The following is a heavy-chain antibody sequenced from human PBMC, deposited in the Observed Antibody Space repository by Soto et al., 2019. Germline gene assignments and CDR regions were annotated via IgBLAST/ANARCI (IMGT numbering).Heavy chain of an antibody. Sequence: PSETLSLTCTVSGGSISSGGYYWSWIRQHPGKGLGWIGYIYYSGSTYYNPSLKSRVTMSVDTSKNQFSLKLSSVTAADTAVYYCARGAGRDWFDPWGQGTLVTV. V-gene: IGHV4-31*03. CDR3: ARGAGRDWFDP. J-gene: IGHJ5*02. CDR2: IYYSGST. D-gene: IGHD1-1*01. CDR1: GGSISSGGYY.